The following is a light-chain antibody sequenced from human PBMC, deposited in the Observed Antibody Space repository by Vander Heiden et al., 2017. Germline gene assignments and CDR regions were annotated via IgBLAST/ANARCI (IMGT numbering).Light chain of an antibody. CDR2: WAS. J-gene: IGKJ2*01. CDR1: QSVLYSSNNKNY. V-gene: IGKV4-1*01. Sequence: DIVMTQSPDSLAVSLGERATINCKYSQSVLYSSNNKNYLVWYQQKPGQPPKLLIYWASTRESGVPDRFSGSASGTDFTLTISSLQAEDVAVYYCQQYYTTPYTFGQGTKLEIK. CDR3: QQYYTTPYT.